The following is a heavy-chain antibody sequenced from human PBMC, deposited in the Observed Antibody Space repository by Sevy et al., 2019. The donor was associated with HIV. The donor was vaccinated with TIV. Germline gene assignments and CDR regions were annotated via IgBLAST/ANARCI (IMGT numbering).Heavy chain of an antibody. V-gene: IGHV1-18*01. CDR2: ISAYNGNT. CDR1: GYTFTSYG. Sequence: ASVKVSCKASGYTFTSYGISWVRQAPGQGLEWMGWISAYNGNTNYAQKLQGRVTMTTDTSTSTAYMELRSLRSDDTAMYYCARVGDSGSYFSYYYYGMDVWGQGTTVTVSS. CDR3: ARVGDSGSYFSYYYYGMDV. J-gene: IGHJ6*02. D-gene: IGHD1-26*01.